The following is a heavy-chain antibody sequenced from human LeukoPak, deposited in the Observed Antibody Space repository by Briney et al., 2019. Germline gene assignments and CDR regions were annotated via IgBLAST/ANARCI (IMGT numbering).Heavy chain of an antibody. D-gene: IGHD2-2*02. J-gene: IGHJ5*02. CDR3: ARDSPDCGSTTCYKDWFDP. CDR2: MYTSGST. CDR1: GGSISSYY. Sequence: PSETLSLTCTVSGGSISSYYWSWIRQPAGKGLEWIGRMYTSGSTNYNPSLKSRVTMSVDTSKNHFSLKLSSVTAADTAVYYCARDSPDCGSTTCYKDWFDPWGQGTLVTVSS. V-gene: IGHV4-4*07.